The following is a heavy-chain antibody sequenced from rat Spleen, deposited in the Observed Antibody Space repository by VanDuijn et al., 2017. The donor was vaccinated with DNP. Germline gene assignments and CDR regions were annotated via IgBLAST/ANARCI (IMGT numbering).Heavy chain of an antibody. CDR3: ARRTLLAMDA. Sequence: EVQLVESGGGLVQPGRSLKLSCAASGFTFSAYYMAWVRQAPAKGLEWVAYIGSPAYAPYSTDSVKGRFTISRDNAKSTLYLQMNSLRSEDMATYYCARRTLLAMDAWGQGTSVTVSS. CDR1: GFTFSAYY. V-gene: IGHV5-25*01. J-gene: IGHJ4*01. CDR2: IGSPAYAP. D-gene: IGHD1-1*01.